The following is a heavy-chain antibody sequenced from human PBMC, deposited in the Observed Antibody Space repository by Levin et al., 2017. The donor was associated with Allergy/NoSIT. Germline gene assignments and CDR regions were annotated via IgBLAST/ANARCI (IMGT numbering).Heavy chain of an antibody. J-gene: IGHJ4*02. CDR3: ARVRYGSGSYIFDY. V-gene: IGHV3-20*01. Sequence: AGESLKISCAASGFTFDDNGMSWVRQAPGKGLEWVSGINWNGGSTGYADSVKGRFTISRDNAKNSLYLRMNSLRAEVTALYHCARVRYGSGSYIFDYWGQGTLVTVSS. CDR2: INWNGGST. CDR1: GFTFDDNG. D-gene: IGHD3-10*01.